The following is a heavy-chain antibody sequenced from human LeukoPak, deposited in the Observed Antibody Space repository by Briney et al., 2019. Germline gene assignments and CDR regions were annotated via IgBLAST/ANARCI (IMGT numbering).Heavy chain of an antibody. Sequence: GGSLRLSCAASGFTFSGSAMHWVRQASGKGREWVGRIRSKANSYATAYAASVKGRFTISRDDSKNTAYLQMNSLKTEDTAVYYCTLSSGWYGGDYWGQGTLVTVSS. J-gene: IGHJ4*02. CDR1: GFTFSGSA. D-gene: IGHD6-19*01. V-gene: IGHV3-73*01. CDR3: TLSSGWYGGDY. CDR2: IRSKANSYAT.